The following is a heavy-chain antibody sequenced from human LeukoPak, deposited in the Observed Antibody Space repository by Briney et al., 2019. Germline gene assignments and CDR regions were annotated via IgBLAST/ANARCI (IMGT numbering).Heavy chain of an antibody. D-gene: IGHD1-1*01. CDR2: ISSSSSYI. CDR1: GFTFSSYS. J-gene: IGHJ4*02. V-gene: IGHV3-21*04. CDR3: ARTGNPATGDY. Sequence: GGSLRFSCAASGFTFSSYSMNWVRQAPGKGLEWVSSISSSSSYIYYADSVKGRFTISRDNSKNTLYLQMNSLRADDTAVYYCARTGNPATGDYWGQGTLVTVSS.